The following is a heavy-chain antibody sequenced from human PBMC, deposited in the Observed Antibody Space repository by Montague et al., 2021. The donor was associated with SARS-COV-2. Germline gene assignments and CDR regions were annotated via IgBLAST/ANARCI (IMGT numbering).Heavy chain of an antibody. CDR2: ICWGDDK. D-gene: IGHD4-23*01. CDR3: AHKVKWELYYFDY. V-gene: IGHV2-5*02. CDR1: GFSRSTSGEG. J-gene: IGHJ4*02. Sequence: PALVKPTQTLTLTCTVSGFSRSTSGEGVGWIRQPPGKALEWLALICWGDDKRYSPSLKNRVTITKDTSKNQVVLRMTNMDPLDTATYYCAHKVKWELYYFDYWGQGTLVTVSS.